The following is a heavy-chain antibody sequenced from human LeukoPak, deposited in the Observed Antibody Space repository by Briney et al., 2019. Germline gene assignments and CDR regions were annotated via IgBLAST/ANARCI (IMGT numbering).Heavy chain of an antibody. CDR3: ARAPYYYDSSGYYYTGTTYYFDY. J-gene: IGHJ4*02. Sequence: PSETLSLTCAVSGGSISSGGYSWSWIRQPPGKGLEWIGYIYHSGSTYYNPSLKSRVTISVDTSKNQFSLKLSSVTAADTAVYYCARAPYYYDSSGYYYTGTTYYFDYWGQGTLVTVSS. V-gene: IGHV4-30-2*02. D-gene: IGHD3-22*01. CDR1: GGSISSGGYS. CDR2: IYHSGST.